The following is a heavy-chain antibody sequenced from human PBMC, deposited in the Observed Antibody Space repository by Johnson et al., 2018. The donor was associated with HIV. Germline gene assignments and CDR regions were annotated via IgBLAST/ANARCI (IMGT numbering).Heavy chain of an antibody. CDR3: ARETGDPVVPAARDACDI. D-gene: IGHD2-2*01. V-gene: IGHV3-7*01. Sequence: VQLVESGGGLVQPGGSLRLSCAASGFTFSSYWMSWVRQAPGKGLEWVANIKQDGSEKYYVDSVKGRFTISRDNAKNSLYLQMNSLRAEDTAVYYCARETGDPVVPAARDACDIWGQGTMVTVSS. J-gene: IGHJ3*02. CDR2: IKQDGSEK. CDR1: GFTFSSYW.